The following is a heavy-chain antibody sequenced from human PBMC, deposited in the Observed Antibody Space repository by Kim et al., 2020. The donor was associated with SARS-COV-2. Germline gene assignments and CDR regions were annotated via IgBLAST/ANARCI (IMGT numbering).Heavy chain of an antibody. CDR2: IYYSGST. D-gene: IGHD3-3*01. Sequence: SETLSLTCTVPGGSISSSSYYWGWIRQPPGKGLEWIGSIYYSGSTYYNPSLKSRVTISVDTSKNQFSLKLSSVTAAATAVYYCARSGLKRITIFGVDPHDENAFGIWGQGTIVTVSS. CDR1: GGSISSSSYY. J-gene: IGHJ3*02. CDR3: ARSGLKRITIFGVDPHDENAFGI. V-gene: IGHV4-39*01.